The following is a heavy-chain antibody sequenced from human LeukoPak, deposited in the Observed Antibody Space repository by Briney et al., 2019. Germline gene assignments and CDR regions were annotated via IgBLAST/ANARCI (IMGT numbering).Heavy chain of an antibody. J-gene: IGHJ3*02. CDR2: IVPIFGTA. Sequence: ASVKVSCKASGGTFSSYAISWVRQAPGQGLEWMGGIVPIFGTANYAQKFQGRVTITADESTSTAYMELSSLRSEDTAVYYCARGELLHAFDIWGQGTMVTVSS. D-gene: IGHD1-26*01. V-gene: IGHV1-69*13. CDR3: ARGELLHAFDI. CDR1: GGTFSSYA.